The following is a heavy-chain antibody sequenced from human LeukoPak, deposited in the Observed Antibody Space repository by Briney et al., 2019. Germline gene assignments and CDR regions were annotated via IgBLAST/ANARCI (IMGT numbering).Heavy chain of an antibody. J-gene: IGHJ4*02. CDR3: ARQGSSGWYARGGYFDY. V-gene: IGHV5-51*01. Sequence: GESLKISCKGSGYSFTSYWIGWVRQMPGKGLEWMGIIYPGDSDTRNSPSFQGQVTISADKSISTAYLRWSSLKASDTAMYYCARQGSSGWYARGGYFDYWGQGTLVTVSS. D-gene: IGHD6-19*01. CDR1: GYSFTSYW. CDR2: IYPGDSDT.